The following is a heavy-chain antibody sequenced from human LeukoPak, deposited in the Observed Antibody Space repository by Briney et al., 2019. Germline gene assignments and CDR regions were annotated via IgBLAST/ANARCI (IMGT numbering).Heavy chain of an antibody. CDR3: ASGSSGYDFDY. V-gene: IGHV1-69*13. CDR2: IIPIFGTA. J-gene: IGHJ4*02. D-gene: IGHD3-22*01. CDR1: GGTFSSYA. Sequence: ASVKVSCKASGGTFSSYASSWVRQAPGQVLEWMGGIIPIFGTANYAQKFQGRVTITADESTSTAYMELSSLRSEDTAVYYCASGSSGYDFDYWGQGTLVTVSS.